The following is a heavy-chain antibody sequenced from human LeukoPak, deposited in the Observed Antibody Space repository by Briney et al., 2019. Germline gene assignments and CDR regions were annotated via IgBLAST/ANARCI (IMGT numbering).Heavy chain of an antibody. J-gene: IGHJ4*02. D-gene: IGHD3-10*01. CDR3: ARSAVRGVACDY. CDR1: GFTFSGFS. Sequence: GGSLRLSCTASGFTFSGFSMHWVRQAPGKGLEWLSYISTSSRSTYYADSVKGRFTISRDNAKNTLFLDMHSLRPGDSAVYYCARSAVRGVACDYWGQGTLLTVSS. V-gene: IGHV3-48*01. CDR2: ISTSSRST.